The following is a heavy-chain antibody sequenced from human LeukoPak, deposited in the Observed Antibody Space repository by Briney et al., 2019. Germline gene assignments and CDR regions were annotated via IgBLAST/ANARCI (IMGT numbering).Heavy chain of an antibody. CDR2: ISYDGGNK. D-gene: IGHD6-19*01. J-gene: IGHJ4*02. Sequence: GGSQRLSCAASGFTFSSYGMHWVRQAPGKGLEWLTVISYDGGNKYYADSVKGRFTLSRDNSKNTLYLQMNSLRTEDTAVYYCARGSSGWSVDYWGQGTLVTVSS. CDR1: GFTFSSYG. CDR3: ARGSSGWSVDY. V-gene: IGHV3-30*19.